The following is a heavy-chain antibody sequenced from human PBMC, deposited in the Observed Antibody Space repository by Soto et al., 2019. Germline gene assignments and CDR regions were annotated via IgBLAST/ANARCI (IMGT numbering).Heavy chain of an antibody. CDR2: ISYDGSNK. D-gene: IGHD1-26*01. J-gene: IGHJ3*02. V-gene: IGHV3-30*18. CDR1: GFTFSSYG. Sequence: PGGSLRLSCAASGFTFSSYGMHWVRQAPGKGLEWVAVISYDGSNKYYADSVKGRFTISRDNSKNTLYLQMNSLRAEDTAVYYCAKEWDRGAFDIWGQGTMVTVSS. CDR3: AKEWDRGAFDI.